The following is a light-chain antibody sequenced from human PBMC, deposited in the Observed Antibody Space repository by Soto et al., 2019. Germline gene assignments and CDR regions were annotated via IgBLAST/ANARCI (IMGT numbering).Light chain of an antibody. J-gene: IGLJ2*01. CDR3: GTWDSSLTAVV. Sequence: QSVLTQPPSMSAAPGQEVTISCSGSSSNIGKTYVSWYQQFPGTAPKLLIYDNNKRPSGIPDRFSGSKSGTSATLGITGLQTGDEADYYCGTWDSSLTAVVFGGGTKVTVL. V-gene: IGLV1-51*01. CDR1: SSNIGKTY. CDR2: DNN.